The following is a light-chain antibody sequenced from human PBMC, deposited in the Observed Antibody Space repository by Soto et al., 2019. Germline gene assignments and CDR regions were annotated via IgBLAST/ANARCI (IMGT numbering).Light chain of an antibody. J-gene: IGKJ1*01. CDR2: NTS. V-gene: IGKV1-5*03. CDR1: DNIDAW. CDR3: QHYNSYSRT. Sequence: DIKMTQSPSTLSVSVGDRVAITCRASDNIDAWVAWYQQKPGEAPKLLIYNTSKIENGDPARFAGFGSGTEFTLSIASLQPDDSATYYCQHYNSYSRTFGQGTKVDIK.